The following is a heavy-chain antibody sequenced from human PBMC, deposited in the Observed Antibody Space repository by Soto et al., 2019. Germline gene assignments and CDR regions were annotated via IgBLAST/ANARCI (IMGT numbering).Heavy chain of an antibody. D-gene: IGHD3-9*01. CDR2: INPNRGGT. J-gene: IGHJ4*02. CDR3: ARAFGAAVYYDILTGYCLDD. V-gene: IGHV1-2*02. Sequence: ASVPVSFQACGYTFPCYYMHWVRQAPAQVLEGMGWINPNRGGTNYAQKCQGRDTMTRETSISTAYMELSRLRSDDTTVYYCARAFGAAVYYDILTGYCLDDWGQGTLVTVSS. CDR1: GYTFPCYY.